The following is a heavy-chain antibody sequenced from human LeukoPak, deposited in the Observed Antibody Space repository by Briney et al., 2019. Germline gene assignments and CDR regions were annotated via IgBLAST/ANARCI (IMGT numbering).Heavy chain of an antibody. CDR3: ARAGGISYGMDV. D-gene: IGHD4-23*01. CDR2: IYSSGST. Sequence: SETLSLTCTVSGGSINEYYWSWIRQPPGQGLEWIAYIYSSGSTNYNPSLKSRVTISVDTSRNQFSLKLNSVTAADAAVYYCARAGGISYGMDVWGQGTTVTVSS. V-gene: IGHV4-59*08. J-gene: IGHJ6*02. CDR1: GGSINEYY.